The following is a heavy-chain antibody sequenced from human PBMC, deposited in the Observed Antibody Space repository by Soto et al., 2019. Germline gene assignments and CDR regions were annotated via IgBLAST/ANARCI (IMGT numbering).Heavy chain of an antibody. J-gene: IGHJ4*02. CDR3: ARGLYSRGY. CDR1: GFTFSSNW. V-gene: IGHV3-7*03. CDR2: IKYDGSEK. D-gene: IGHD3-16*01. Sequence: GSLRLSCVVSGFTFSSNWMYWVRQAPGKGLEWLANIKYDGSEKYYGDSVKGRFAISRDNAKNSLYLQMNSLSVDDTAVYYCARGLYSRGYWGQGTLVTVSS.